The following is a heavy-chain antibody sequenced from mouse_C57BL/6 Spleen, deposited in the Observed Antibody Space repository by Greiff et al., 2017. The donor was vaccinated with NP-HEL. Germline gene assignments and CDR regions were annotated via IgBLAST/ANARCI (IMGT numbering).Heavy chain of an antibody. D-gene: IGHD2-3*01. J-gene: IGHJ4*01. CDR2: IYPGDGDT. CDR3: ARLLDGYFLYAMDY. Sequence: QVQLQQSGAELVKPGASVKISCKASGYAFSSYWMNWVKQRPGKGLEWIGQIYPGDGDTNYNGKFKGKATLTADKSSSTAYMQLSSLTSEDSAVYFCARLLDGYFLYAMDYWGQGTSVTVSS. V-gene: IGHV1-80*01. CDR1: GYAFSSYW.